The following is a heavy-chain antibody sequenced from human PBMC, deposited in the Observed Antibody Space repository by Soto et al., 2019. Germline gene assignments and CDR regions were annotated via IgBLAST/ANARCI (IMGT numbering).Heavy chain of an antibody. Sequence: GASVKVSCKASGYTFTSHGISWVRQAPGQGLEWMGWISANNGDTNYAQKFQGRVTVTTDTSTSTAYTELSSLRSEDTAVYYCARDLPPVVAAPGSFDYWGPGTLVTLSS. J-gene: IGHJ4*02. V-gene: IGHV1-18*01. CDR1: GYTFTSHG. CDR2: ISANNGDT. CDR3: ARDLPPVVAAPGSFDY. D-gene: IGHD2-15*01.